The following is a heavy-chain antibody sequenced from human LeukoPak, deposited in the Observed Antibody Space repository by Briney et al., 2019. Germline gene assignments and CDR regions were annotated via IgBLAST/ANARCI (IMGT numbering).Heavy chain of an antibody. V-gene: IGHV4-59*08. J-gene: IGHJ5*02. D-gene: IGHD3-22*01. CDR2: IYYSGST. CDR3: ARQVVRGRFDP. CDR1: GGSIDSYY. Sequence: PSETLSLTCTVSGGSIDSYYWSWIRQPPGKGLEWIGYIYYSGSTNYNPSLKSRVTISVDTSKNQFSLKLSSVTAADTAVYYCARQVVRGRFDPWGQGTLVTVSS.